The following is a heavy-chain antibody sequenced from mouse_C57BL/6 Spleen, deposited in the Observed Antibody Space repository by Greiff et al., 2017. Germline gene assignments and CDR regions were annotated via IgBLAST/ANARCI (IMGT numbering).Heavy chain of an antibody. D-gene: IGHD1-1*01. CDR1: GYTFTSYW. Sequence: QVQLQQPGPELVKPGASVKLSCKASGYTFTSYWMHWVKQRPGQGLEWIGNINPSNGGTNYNEKFKGKATLTVDKSSSTAYMQLSSLTSEDSAVYYCASIATVYENFDYWGQGTTLTVSS. CDR3: ASIATVYENFDY. CDR2: INPSNGGT. J-gene: IGHJ2*01. V-gene: IGHV1-53*01.